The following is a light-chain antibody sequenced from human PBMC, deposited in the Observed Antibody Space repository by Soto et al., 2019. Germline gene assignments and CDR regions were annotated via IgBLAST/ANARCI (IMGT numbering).Light chain of an antibody. V-gene: IGKV3-15*01. CDR1: QSVSSH. CDR3: QHYDVWPLT. J-gene: IGKJ1*01. CDR2: DAS. Sequence: EIVLKQSPATLLLSPGGGRTLSCRASQSVSSHLARYQQKPGQGPRLLIYDASTRATGIPARFSGSGSGTEFTLTISSLQAEDFGVYYCQHYDVWPLTFGQGTKVDSK.